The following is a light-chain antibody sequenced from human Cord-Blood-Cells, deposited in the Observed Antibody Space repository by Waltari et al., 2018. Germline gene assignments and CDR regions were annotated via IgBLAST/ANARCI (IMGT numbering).Light chain of an antibody. CDR2: SNN. V-gene: IGLV1-44*01. J-gene: IGLJ3*02. CDR1: SPHLGRNT. CDR3: AAWDDSLNGRV. Sequence: SVLTQPPSASATPGQRLTISCSRRSPHLGRNTVNWYQQLPGTAPKLLIYSNNQRPSGVPDRFSGSKSGTSASLAISGLQSEDEADYYCAAWDDSLNGRVFGGGTKLTVL.